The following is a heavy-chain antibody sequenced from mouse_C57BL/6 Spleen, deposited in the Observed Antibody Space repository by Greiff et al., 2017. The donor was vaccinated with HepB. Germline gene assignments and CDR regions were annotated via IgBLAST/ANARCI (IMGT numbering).Heavy chain of an antibody. CDR2: IDPNSGGT. D-gene: IGHD2-3*01. V-gene: IGHV1-72*01. J-gene: IGHJ4*01. CDR3: ALYDGYLDYYAMDY. Sequence: QVQLKQPGAELVKPGASVKLSCKASGYTFTSYWMHWVKQRPGRGLEWIGRIDPNSGGTKYNEKFKTKATLTVDKPSSTAYMQLSSLTSEDSAVYYCALYDGYLDYYAMDYWGQGTSVTVSS. CDR1: GYTFTSYW.